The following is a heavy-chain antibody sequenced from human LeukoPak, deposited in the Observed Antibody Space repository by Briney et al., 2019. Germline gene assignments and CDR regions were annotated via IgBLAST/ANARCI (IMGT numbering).Heavy chain of an antibody. CDR3: VKESRVVRGVIMDAFDM. D-gene: IGHD3-10*01. CDR2: ISINGGST. Sequence: PGGSLRLSCSASGFTFSSYAMHWVRQAPGKGLEYVSGISINGGSTDYADSVKGRFTISRDNSKNTVSLQMSSLRAEDTAVYYCVKESRVVRGVIMDAFDMWGQGTMVTVSS. CDR1: GFTFSSYA. V-gene: IGHV3-64D*06. J-gene: IGHJ3*02.